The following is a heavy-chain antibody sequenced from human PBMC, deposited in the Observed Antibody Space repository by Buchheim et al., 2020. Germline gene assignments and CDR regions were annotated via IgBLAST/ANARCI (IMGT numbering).Heavy chain of an antibody. CDR2: INPSGGST. CDR1: GYTFTSYY. V-gene: IGHV1-46*01. Sequence: QVQLVQSGAEVKKPGASVKVSCKASGYTFTSYYMHWVRQAPGQGLEWMGIINPSGGSTSYAQKFQGRVTMTRNTSISTAYMELSSLRSEDTAVYYCARTYLLHYDFSPMDVWGQGTT. CDR3: ARTYLLHYDFSPMDV. J-gene: IGHJ6*02. D-gene: IGHD3-3*01.